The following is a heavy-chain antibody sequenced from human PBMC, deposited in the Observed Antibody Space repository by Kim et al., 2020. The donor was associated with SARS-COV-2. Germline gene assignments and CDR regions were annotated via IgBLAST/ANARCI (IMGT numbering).Heavy chain of an antibody. CDR1: GGSFSGYY. D-gene: IGHD2-2*01. CDR2: INHSGST. J-gene: IGHJ6*02. CDR3: ARGGRSTIRFMDV. Sequence: SETLSLTCAVYGGSFSGYYWSWIRQPPGKGLEWIGEINHSGSTNYNPSLKSRVTISVDTSKNQFSLKLSSVTAADTAVYYCARGGRSTIRFMDVWGQGTPVTVSS. V-gene: IGHV4-34*01.